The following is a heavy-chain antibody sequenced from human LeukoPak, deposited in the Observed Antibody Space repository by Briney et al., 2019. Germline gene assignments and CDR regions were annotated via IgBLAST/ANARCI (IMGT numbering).Heavy chain of an antibody. Sequence: SETLSLTCTVSGGSVRSGDYYWSWLRHHPGAGLEWIGYIYYSGDTYYNPSLKSRLTMSLDTSKNEFSLELTSVTAADTAVYYCARAPKLTSSWYYFDCWGQGTLVSVSS. V-gene: IGHV4-31*02. D-gene: IGHD6-13*01. CDR2: IYYSGDT. CDR3: ARAPKLTSSWYYFDC. CDR1: GGSVRSGDYY. J-gene: IGHJ4*02.